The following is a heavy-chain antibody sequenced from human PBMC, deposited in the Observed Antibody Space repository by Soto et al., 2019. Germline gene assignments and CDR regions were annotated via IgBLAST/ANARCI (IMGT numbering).Heavy chain of an antibody. J-gene: IGHJ4*02. CDR3: ARHGYSYGGGYFDY. CDR2: IYSGGSA. V-gene: IGHV3-66*04. CDR1: GFTVSSNY. Sequence: EVQLVESGGGLVQPGGSLRLSCAASGFTVSSNYMSWVRQAPGKGLEWVSVIYSGGSAYYADSVKGRFTISRDNSKSTLYLQMNSLRAEDTAVYYCARHGYSYGGGYFDYGGQGTLVTVSS. D-gene: IGHD5-18*01.